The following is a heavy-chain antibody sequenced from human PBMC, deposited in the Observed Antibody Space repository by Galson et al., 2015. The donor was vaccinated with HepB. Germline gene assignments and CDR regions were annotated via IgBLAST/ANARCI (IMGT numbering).Heavy chain of an antibody. Sequence: SLRLSCAASGFTFSSYNMNWVRQAPGKGLEWVSYISSSSGTIYYADSVKGRFTISRDNAKNSLYLQMNSLRDEDTAVYYCVRGEYGSGSYSYYGMDVWGQGTTVTVSS. CDR3: VRGEYGSGSYSYYGMDV. V-gene: IGHV3-48*02. D-gene: IGHD3-10*01. J-gene: IGHJ6*02. CDR1: GFTFSSYN. CDR2: ISSSSGTI.